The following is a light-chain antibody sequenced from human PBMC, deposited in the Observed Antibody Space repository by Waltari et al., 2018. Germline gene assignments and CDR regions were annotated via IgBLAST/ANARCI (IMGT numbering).Light chain of an antibody. J-gene: IGKJ4*01. CDR2: STF. Sequence: EIVLTQSPDTLSLSPGETATLSCRASENVRNSFFAWHQQNHGQPPRLLIYSTFYRATGIPDRFSGAGSGTDFTLTISRLEPDDFAVYFCQQYDTSPGVTFGGGTKVE. CDR1: ENVRNSF. V-gene: IGKV3-20*01. CDR3: QQYDTSPGVT.